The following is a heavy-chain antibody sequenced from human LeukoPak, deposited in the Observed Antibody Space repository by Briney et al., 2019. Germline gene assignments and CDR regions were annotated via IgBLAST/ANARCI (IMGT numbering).Heavy chain of an antibody. J-gene: IGHJ6*03. CDR2: IPYDGNNK. V-gene: IGHV3-30*02. D-gene: IGHD2-21*02. CDR1: GFTFSNYG. CDR3: ARDGDESYYYYMDV. Sequence: GGSLRLSCAASGFTFSNYGIHWVRQAPGKGLEWVAFIPYDGNNKYYADSVKGRLTISRDNSKNTLYLQMNSLRAEDTAVYYCARDGDESYYYYMDVWGKGTTVTVSS.